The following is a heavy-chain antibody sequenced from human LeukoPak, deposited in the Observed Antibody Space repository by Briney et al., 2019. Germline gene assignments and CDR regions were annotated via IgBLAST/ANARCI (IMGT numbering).Heavy chain of an antibody. CDR3: ARGGYCSGGSCPYYFDY. V-gene: IGHV5-51*01. J-gene: IGHJ4*02. CDR2: IHPGDSDP. D-gene: IGHD2-15*01. Sequence: GESLKISCRASGYIFTSYWLGWVRQTPDKGLEWVGIIHPGDSDPRYSPSFQGQVTISVDRSITTAYLQWGSLKATDTAMYYCARGGYCSGGSCPYYFDYWGQGTLVTVPS. CDR1: GYIFTSYW.